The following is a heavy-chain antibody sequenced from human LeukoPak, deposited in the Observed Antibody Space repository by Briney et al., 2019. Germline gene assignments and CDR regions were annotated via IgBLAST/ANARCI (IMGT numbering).Heavy chain of an antibody. CDR1: GGTFSSYA. CDR3: ASPSSSWYSYYGMDV. D-gene: IGHD6-13*01. CDR2: IIPIFGTA. V-gene: IGHV1-69*13. Sequence: SVKVSCKASGGTFSSYAISWVRQAPGQGLEWMGGIIPIFGTANYAQKFQGRVTITADESTSTAYMELSSLRSEDTAVYYCASPSSSWYSYYGMDVWGQGTTVTVSS. J-gene: IGHJ6*02.